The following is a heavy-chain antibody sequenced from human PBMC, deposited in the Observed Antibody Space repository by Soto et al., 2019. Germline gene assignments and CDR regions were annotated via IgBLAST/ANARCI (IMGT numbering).Heavy chain of an antibody. CDR2: ISAYNGNT. D-gene: IGHD3-22*01. J-gene: IGHJ4*02. CDR1: GYTFTSYG. Sequence: GASVKVSCKASGYTFTSYGISWVRQAPGQGLERMGWISAYNGNTNYAQKLQGRVTMTTDTSTSTAYMELRSLRSDDTAVYYCARGIAYYYDSSGYCSDWGQGTLVTVSS. CDR3: ARGIAYYYDSSGYCSD. V-gene: IGHV1-18*01.